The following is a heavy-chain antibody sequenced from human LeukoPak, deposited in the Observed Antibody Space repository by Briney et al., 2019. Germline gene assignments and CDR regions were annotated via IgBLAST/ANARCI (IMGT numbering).Heavy chain of an antibody. Sequence: TSETLSLTCTVSGGSISSSYSYWGWIRQPPGKGLEWIGNIYYSGSTYYNPSLKSRVTISVDTSKNHFSLKLSSVTAADTAVYYCAMTTVTTGDAFDIWGQGTMVTVSS. CDR1: GGSISSSYSY. CDR3: AMTTVTTGDAFDI. J-gene: IGHJ3*02. V-gene: IGHV4-39*02. CDR2: IYYSGST. D-gene: IGHD4-17*01.